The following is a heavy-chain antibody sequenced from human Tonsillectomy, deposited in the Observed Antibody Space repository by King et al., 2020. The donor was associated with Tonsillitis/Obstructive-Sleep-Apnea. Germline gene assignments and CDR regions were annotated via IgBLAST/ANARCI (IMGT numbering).Heavy chain of an antibody. V-gene: IGHV3-48*02. CDR2: ISGSGNTI. J-gene: IGHJ4*02. Sequence: VQLVESGGGLIQPGGSLRLSCAASGFTFNFYSMDWVRQAPGKGLEWVSYISGSGNTIYYADSVKGRFTISRANAKSSLYLQMNRLRDEDTAVYYCTRDIRGNYDFWSGYPGYWGQGTLVTVSS. CDR1: GFTFNFYS. D-gene: IGHD3-3*01. CDR3: TRDIRGNYDFWSGYPGY.